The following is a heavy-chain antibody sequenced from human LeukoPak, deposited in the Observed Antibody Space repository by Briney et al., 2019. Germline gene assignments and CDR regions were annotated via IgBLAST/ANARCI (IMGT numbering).Heavy chain of an antibody. D-gene: IGHD6-19*01. CDR3: ARKGYSSGWLTDLGH. CDR1: GFTFSSYV. V-gene: IGHV3-30-3*01. J-gene: IGHJ4*02. Sequence: GGSLRLSCAASGFTFSSYVMHWVRQAPGKGLEWVAVISYDGSNKYYADSVKGRSTISRDNSKNTLYLQMNSLRTEDTAVYYCARKGYSSGWLTDLGHWGQGTPVTVSS. CDR2: ISYDGSNK.